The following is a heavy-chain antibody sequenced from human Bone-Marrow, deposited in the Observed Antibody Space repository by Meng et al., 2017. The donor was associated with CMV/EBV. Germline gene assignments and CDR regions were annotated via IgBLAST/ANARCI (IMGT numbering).Heavy chain of an antibody. Sequence: ASVKVSCKASGYTFTSYDINWVRQATGQGLGWMGWMNPNSGNTGYAQKFQGRVTMTRNTSISTAYMELSSLRSEDTAVYYCARLNYDFWSGYYYGGYYYYGMDVWAQGTTVTVSS. V-gene: IGHV1-8*01. J-gene: IGHJ6*02. CDR2: MNPNSGNT. CDR3: ARLNYDFWSGYYYGGYYYYGMDV. CDR1: GYTFTSYD. D-gene: IGHD3-3*01.